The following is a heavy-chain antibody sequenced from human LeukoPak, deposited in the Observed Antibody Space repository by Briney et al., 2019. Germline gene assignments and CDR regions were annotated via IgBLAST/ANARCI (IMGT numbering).Heavy chain of an antibody. V-gene: IGHV4-39*01. D-gene: IGHD4-17*01. CDR1: GGSISSSSYY. Sequence: SETLTLTCTVSGGSISSSSYYWGWIRQPPGKGLEWIGSLYYSGSTYYNPSLKSRVTISVDTSKNQFSLKLNSVTAADTAVYYCARHSGMTTVTAYLDYWGQGTLVTVSS. CDR3: ARHSGMTTVTAYLDY. J-gene: IGHJ4*02. CDR2: LYYSGST.